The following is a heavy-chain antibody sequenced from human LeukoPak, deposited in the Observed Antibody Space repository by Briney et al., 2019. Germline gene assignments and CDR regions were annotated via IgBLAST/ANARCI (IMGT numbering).Heavy chain of an antibody. CDR3: ARVRGRGTYFLDY. CDR1: GGSVTSGSYY. CDR2: MYSCGST. V-gene: IGHV4-61*01. D-gene: IGHD1-26*01. J-gene: IGHJ4*02. Sequence: TSSETLSLTCTVSGGSVTSGSYYWSWIRQPLGKGLEWIGYMYSCGSTNYNPSLQSRVTISVDTSNNQFSLKLSSVTAADTAMYYCARVRGRGTYFLDYWGQGTLVTVSS.